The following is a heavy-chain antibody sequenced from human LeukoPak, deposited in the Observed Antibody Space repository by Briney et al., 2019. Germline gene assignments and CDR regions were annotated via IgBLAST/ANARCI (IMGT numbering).Heavy chain of an antibody. CDR3: ARNYPGGDYAHNWFDP. J-gene: IGHJ5*02. CDR1: GGTFSSYA. Sequence: GASVKVSFTASGGTFSSYAISWVRQAPGQGLEWMGGIIPIFGTANYAQKFQGRVTITADESTSTAYMELSSLRSEDTAVYYCARNYPGGDYAHNWFDPWGQGTLVTVSS. D-gene: IGHD2-21*02. V-gene: IGHV1-69*01. CDR2: IIPIFGTA.